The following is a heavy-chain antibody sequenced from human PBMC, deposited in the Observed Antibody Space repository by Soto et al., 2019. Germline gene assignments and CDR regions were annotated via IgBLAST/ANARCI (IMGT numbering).Heavy chain of an antibody. D-gene: IGHD5-12*01. CDR1: GGSITNNNW. CDR3: TKNSAYALDY. J-gene: IGHJ4*02. CDR2: MHHIGST. V-gene: IGHV4-4*02. Sequence: SETLSLTSDDSGGSITNNNWWRWVRQPRGEGLGWIGEMHHIGSTNYNPSLKSRVTMSVDTSKNQFFLKLNSVTAADTAVYYCTKNSAYALDYWGQGTLVTVSS.